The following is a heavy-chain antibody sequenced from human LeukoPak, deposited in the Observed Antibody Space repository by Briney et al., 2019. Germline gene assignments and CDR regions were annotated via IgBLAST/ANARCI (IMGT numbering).Heavy chain of an antibody. D-gene: IGHD4-17*01. J-gene: IGHJ4*02. CDR2: MNPNSGNT. V-gene: IGHV1-8*01. Sequence: GASVKVSCKASGYTFTSYDINWVRQATGQGLEWTGWMNPNSGNTGYAQKFQGRVTMTRNTSISTAYMELSSLRSEDTAVYYCARVNYGDYPFDYWGQGTLVTVSS. CDR3: ARVNYGDYPFDY. CDR1: GYTFTSYD.